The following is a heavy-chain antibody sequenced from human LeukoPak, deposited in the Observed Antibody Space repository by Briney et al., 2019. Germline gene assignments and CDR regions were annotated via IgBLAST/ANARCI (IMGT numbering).Heavy chain of an antibody. CDR3: AREGYAIWFDP. Sequence: PGGSLRLSCAASGFTFSSYSMNWVRQTPGKGLEWVSSISSSSSYIYYAVSVKGRFTISRDNAKNSLYLQMNSLRAEDTAVYYCAREGYAIWFDPWGQGTLVTVSS. D-gene: IGHD2-8*01. CDR1: GFTFSSYS. CDR2: ISSSSSYI. J-gene: IGHJ5*02. V-gene: IGHV3-21*01.